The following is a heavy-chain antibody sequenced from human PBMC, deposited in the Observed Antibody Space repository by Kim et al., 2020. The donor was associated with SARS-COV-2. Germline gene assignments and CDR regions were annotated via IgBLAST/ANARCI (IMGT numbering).Heavy chain of an antibody. V-gene: IGHV3-33*06. CDR1: GFTFSSYA. Sequence: GGSLRLSCAASGFTFSSYAMHWVRQAPGKGLEWVAVIWYDGSNKYYADSVKGRFTISRDNSKNTLYLQMNSLRAEDTAVYYCAKIARGDIVVTGDYWGQGTLVTVSS. CDR3: AKIARGDIVVTGDY. D-gene: IGHD2-15*01. CDR2: IWYDGSNK. J-gene: IGHJ4*02.